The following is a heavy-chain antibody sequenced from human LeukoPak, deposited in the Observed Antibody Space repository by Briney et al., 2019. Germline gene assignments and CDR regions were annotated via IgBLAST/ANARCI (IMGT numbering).Heavy chain of an antibody. CDR1: GYIFSRYN. D-gene: IGHD3-22*01. J-gene: IGHJ4*02. V-gene: IGHV1-46*01. Sequence: GASVKVSCKPSGYIFSRYNIHWVRQAPGQGLEWMGTFNPRGGSTSYAQKFQGRVTLTGDTSTSTVYMEVSSLRPEDTAVYYCARDIGGGGYLTPFDYWGQGTLVTVSS. CDR3: ARDIGGGGYLTPFDY. CDR2: FNPRGGST.